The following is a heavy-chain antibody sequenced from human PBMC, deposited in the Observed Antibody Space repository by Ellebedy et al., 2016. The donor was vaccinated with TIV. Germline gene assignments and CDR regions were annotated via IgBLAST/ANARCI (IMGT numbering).Heavy chain of an antibody. CDR2: IYRGADGGDT. J-gene: IGHJ4*02. CDR1: GFNVTTNY. CDR3: ARDAADNGGKLDY. V-gene: IGHV3-53*01. Sequence: GESLKISCAASGFNVTTNYMNWVRLAPGKGLEWVSVIYRGADGGDTYYADSVRGRFTISRDNSKNTLYLHMNRRRAEDTAVYYCARDAADNGGKLDYWGQGALVTVSS. D-gene: IGHD4-23*01.